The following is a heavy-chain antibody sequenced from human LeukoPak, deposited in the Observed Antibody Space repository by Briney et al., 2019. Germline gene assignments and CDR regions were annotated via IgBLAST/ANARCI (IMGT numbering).Heavy chain of an antibody. CDR1: GFTFNRYW. J-gene: IGHJ3*02. V-gene: IGHV3-74*01. D-gene: IGHD2-2*02. Sequence: GGSLTLYSAASGFTFNRYWMHWVRQAPGLGLVWLLVVLSGGRSTTYTDSVKGRFTISRDNAKDTLYLQMSSLRVEDTAVYYCARDKGYTFDMWGQGTMVTVSS. CDR2: VLSGGRST. CDR3: ARDKGYTFDM.